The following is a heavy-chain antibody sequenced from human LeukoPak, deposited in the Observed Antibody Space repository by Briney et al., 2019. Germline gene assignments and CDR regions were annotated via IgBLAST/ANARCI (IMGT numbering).Heavy chain of an antibody. Sequence: GESLKIPCKGSGYSFTSYWIGWVRQMPGKGLEWMGIIYPGDSDTRYSPSFQGQVTISADKSISTAYLQWSSLKASDTAMYYCARRLAYCGGDCYSTYFDYWGQGTLVTVSS. J-gene: IGHJ4*02. CDR1: GYSFTSYW. D-gene: IGHD2-21*02. V-gene: IGHV5-51*01. CDR2: IYPGDSDT. CDR3: ARRLAYCGGDCYSTYFDY.